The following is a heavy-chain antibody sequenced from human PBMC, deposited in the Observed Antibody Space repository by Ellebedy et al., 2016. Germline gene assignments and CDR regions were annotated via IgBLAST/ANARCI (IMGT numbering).Heavy chain of an antibody. CDR3: ARDSSWYERAFDI. D-gene: IGHD6-13*01. Sequence: GGSLRLXXAASGFTFSSYGMHWVRQAPGKGLEWVAVIWYDGSNKYYADSVKGRFTISRDNSKNTLYLQMNSLRAEDTAVYYCARDSSWYERAFDIWGQGTMVTVSS. CDR2: IWYDGSNK. J-gene: IGHJ3*02. V-gene: IGHV3-33*08. CDR1: GFTFSSYG.